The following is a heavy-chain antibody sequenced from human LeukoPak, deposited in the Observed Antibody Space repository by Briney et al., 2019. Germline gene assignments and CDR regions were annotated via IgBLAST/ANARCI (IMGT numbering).Heavy chain of an antibody. CDR2: IYYSGST. D-gene: IGHD5-18*01. Sequence: PSETLSLTCTVSGGSISSYYWSWIRQPPGRGLEWIGYIYYSGSTNYNPSLKSRVTISVDTSKNQFSLKLSSVTAADTAVYYCARGVEDTAMVTNWLDPWGQGTLVTVSS. CDR1: GGSISSYY. CDR3: ARGVEDTAMVTNWLDP. V-gene: IGHV4-59*01. J-gene: IGHJ5*02.